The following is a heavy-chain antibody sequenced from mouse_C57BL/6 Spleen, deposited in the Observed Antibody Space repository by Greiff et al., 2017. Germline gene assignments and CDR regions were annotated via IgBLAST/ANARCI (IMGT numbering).Heavy chain of an antibody. Sequence: VQLQQSGPELVKPGASVKMSCKASGYTFTDYNMHWVKQSPGKSLEWIGYINPSNGGTSYNQKFKGKATLTVNKSSSTTYMELRSLTSEDAAVYYCASQEVNGNFDYWGQGTTLTVSS. J-gene: IGHJ2*01. CDR2: INPSNGGT. D-gene: IGHD2-2*01. CDR3: ASQEVNGNFDY. CDR1: GYTFTDYN. V-gene: IGHV1-22*01.